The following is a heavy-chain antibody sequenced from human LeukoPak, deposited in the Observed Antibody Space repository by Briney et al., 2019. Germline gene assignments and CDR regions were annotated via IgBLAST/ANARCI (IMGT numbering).Heavy chain of an antibody. Sequence: PSETLSLTCAVYGGSFSGYYWSWIRQPPGKGLEWIGEINHSGSTNYNPSLKSRVTISVDTSKNQFSLKLSSVTAADTAVYYCARGPDDYYDSSGYYPWGQGTLVTVSS. V-gene: IGHV4-34*01. CDR1: GGSFSGYY. D-gene: IGHD3-22*01. J-gene: IGHJ5*02. CDR2: INHSGST. CDR3: ARGPDDYYDSSGYYP.